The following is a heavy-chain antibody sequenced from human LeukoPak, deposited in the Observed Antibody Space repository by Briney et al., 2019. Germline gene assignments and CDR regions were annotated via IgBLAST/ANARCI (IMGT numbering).Heavy chain of an antibody. V-gene: IGHV1-2*02. CDR3: ARVGGFGEYIGSFDY. J-gene: IGHJ4*02. Sequence: ASVKVSCKPSGYTFTSYGISWVRQAPGQGLEWMGWINPNSGGTNYAQKFQGRVTMTRDTSISTAYMELSRLRSDDTAVYYCARVGGFGEYIGSFDYWGQGTLVTVSS. CDR1: GYTFTSYG. CDR2: INPNSGGT. D-gene: IGHD3-10*01.